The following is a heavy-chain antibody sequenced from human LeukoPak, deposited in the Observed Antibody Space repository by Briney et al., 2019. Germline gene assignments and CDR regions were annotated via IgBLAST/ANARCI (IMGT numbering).Heavy chain of an antibody. Sequence: GGSLRLSCAASGFTFSSYSMNWVRQAPGKGLEWVSSISSSSSYIYYADSVKGRFTISRDNAKNPLYLQMNSLRAEDTAVYYCGAPIVGAANFDYWGQGTLVTVSS. CDR1: GFTFSSYS. CDR3: GAPIVGAANFDY. V-gene: IGHV3-21*01. CDR2: ISSSSSYI. D-gene: IGHD1-26*01. J-gene: IGHJ4*02.